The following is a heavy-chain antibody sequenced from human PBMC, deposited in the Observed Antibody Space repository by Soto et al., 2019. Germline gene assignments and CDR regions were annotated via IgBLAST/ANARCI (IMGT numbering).Heavy chain of an antibody. CDR3: AREEAAVAGSFDY. Sequence: GGSLRLSCAASGFTFSSYSMNWVRQAPGKGLEWVSSISSSSSYIYYADSVKGRFTISRDNAKNSLYLQMNSLRAEDTAVYYCAREEAAVAGSFDYWGQGTLVTVSS. CDR1: GFTFSSYS. J-gene: IGHJ4*02. CDR2: ISSSSSYI. V-gene: IGHV3-21*01. D-gene: IGHD6-19*01.